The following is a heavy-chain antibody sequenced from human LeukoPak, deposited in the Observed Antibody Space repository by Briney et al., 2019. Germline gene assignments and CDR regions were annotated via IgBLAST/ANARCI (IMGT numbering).Heavy chain of an antibody. Sequence: GGSLRLSCAASEFTFSSYAMNWVRQAPGKGLEWVSAMSGSGGSTYYADSVKGRFTISRDNSKSTLSLQMNSLRAEDTAIYYCATYRQVLLPFESWGQGTLVTVSS. V-gene: IGHV3-23*01. CDR3: ATYRQVLLPFES. CDR1: EFTFSSYA. D-gene: IGHD2-8*02. J-gene: IGHJ4*02. CDR2: MSGSGGST.